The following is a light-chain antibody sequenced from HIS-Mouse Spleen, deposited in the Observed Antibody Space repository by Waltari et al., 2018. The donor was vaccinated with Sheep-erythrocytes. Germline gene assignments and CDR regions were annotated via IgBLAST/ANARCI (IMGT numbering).Light chain of an antibody. CDR1: SSDVGGYNY. Sequence: QSALTQPPSASGSPGQSVTISCTGTSSDVGGYNYVSWYQQHPGKAPKLMIYEVSTRPSGVPDRFSGSKSGNPASLTVSGLRAEDEADYYCSSYAGSNNWVFGGGTKLTVL. J-gene: IGLJ3*02. CDR2: EVS. CDR3: SSYAGSNNWV. V-gene: IGLV2-8*01.